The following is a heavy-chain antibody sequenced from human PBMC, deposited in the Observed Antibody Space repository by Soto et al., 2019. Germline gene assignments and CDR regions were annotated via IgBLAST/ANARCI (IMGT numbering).Heavy chain of an antibody. J-gene: IGHJ6*02. CDR3: ARGLWFGELTDYGMDV. V-gene: IGHV4-39*01. CDR1: GGSISSSSYY. Sequence: QLQLQESGPGLVKPSATLSLTCTVSGGSISSSSYYWGWIRQPPGKGLEWIGSIYYSGSTYYNPSLKSRVTISVDTSKNQFSLKLSSVTAADTAVYYCARGLWFGELTDYGMDVWAKGPRSPSP. CDR2: IYYSGST. D-gene: IGHD3-10*01.